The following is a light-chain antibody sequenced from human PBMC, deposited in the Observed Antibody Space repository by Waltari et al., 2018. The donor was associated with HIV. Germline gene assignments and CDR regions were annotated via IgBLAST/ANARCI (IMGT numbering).Light chain of an antibody. V-gene: IGKV1-13*02. Sequence: AIQLTLSPSSLSATVGDSVTLTCRASQGIAHALAWYQQKPGKPPKVLIFDASNLEGGVSSRFSGSGSGTEFTLTINSLQPEDFATYFCQQFNSYPNTFGGGTKVEIK. CDR2: DAS. J-gene: IGKJ4*01. CDR3: QQFNSYPNT. CDR1: QGIAHA.